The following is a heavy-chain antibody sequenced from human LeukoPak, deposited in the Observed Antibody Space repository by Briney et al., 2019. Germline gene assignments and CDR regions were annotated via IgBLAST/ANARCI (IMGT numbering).Heavy chain of an antibody. CDR3: AKDRWGSGGSGGGDY. CDR1: GFTFTSFA. J-gene: IGHJ4*02. V-gene: IGHV3-23*01. D-gene: IGHD2-15*01. CDR2: ISTTGGTT. Sequence: QPGGSLRLSCAASGFTFTSFAMSWVRQAPGKGLEWVTAISTTGGTTYYADSVKGRFTISRDNSKNTLYLQMNSLRAEDTAVYYCAKDRWGSGGSGGGDYWGQGTLVTVSS.